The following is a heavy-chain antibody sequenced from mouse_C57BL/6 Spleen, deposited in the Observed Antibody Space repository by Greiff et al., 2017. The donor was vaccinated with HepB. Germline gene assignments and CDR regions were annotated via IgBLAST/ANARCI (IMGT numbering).Heavy chain of an antibody. Sequence: EVQGVESGGGLVKPGGSLKLSCAASGFTFSSYAMSWVRQTPEKRLEWVATISDGGSYTYYPDNVKGRFTISRDNAKNNLYLQMRHLKSEDTAMYYCARDENGSSYYFDYWGQGTTLTVSS. CDR2: ISDGGSYT. D-gene: IGHD1-1*01. CDR3: ARDENGSSYYFDY. J-gene: IGHJ2*01. CDR1: GFTFSSYA. V-gene: IGHV5-4*01.